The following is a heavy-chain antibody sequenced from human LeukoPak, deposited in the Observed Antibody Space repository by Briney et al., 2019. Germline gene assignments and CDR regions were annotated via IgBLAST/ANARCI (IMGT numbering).Heavy chain of an antibody. CDR2: IRYDGSIK. D-gene: IGHD6-13*01. J-gene: IGHJ4*02. CDR1: GFTFSSCG. V-gene: IGHV3-30*02. Sequence: GGSLTLSCAASGFTFSSCGLHWVRQAPGMGLEWVAFIRYDGSIKYYAESVKGRFTISRDNSKNTLYLQMNSLRAEDTAVYYCARESIAAAGTDYWGQGTLVTVSS. CDR3: ARESIAAAGTDY.